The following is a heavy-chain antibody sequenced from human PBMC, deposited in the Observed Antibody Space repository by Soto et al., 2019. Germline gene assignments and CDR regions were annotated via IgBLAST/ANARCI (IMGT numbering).Heavy chain of an antibody. V-gene: IGHV4-59*08. J-gene: IGHJ6*03. CDR2: IYYSGST. CDR1: GGSISSYY. Sequence: SETLSLTCTVSGGSISSYYWSWIRQPPGKGLEWIGYIYYSGSTNYNPSLKSRVTISVDPPQNQFSPNVSSVTAADTAVYSCASHWGMTTVTTQRPTTPMDVWGKGTRVTVSS. D-gene: IGHD4-4*01. CDR3: ASHWGMTTVTTQRPTTPMDV.